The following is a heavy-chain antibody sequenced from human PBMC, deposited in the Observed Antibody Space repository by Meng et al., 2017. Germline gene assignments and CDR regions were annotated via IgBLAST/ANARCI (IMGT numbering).Heavy chain of an antibody. CDR2: ISGGGSYI. CDR3: ARDFPPSYFDY. CDR1: GFTFGSYS. D-gene: IGHD2/OR15-2a*01. J-gene: IGHJ4*02. V-gene: IGHV3-21*01. Sequence: GESLKISCAASGFTFGSYSIHWVRQAPGKGLEWVSTISGGGSYIYYADSVRSRFTISRDNARNSLYLRMNSLRVEDTAVYYCARDFPPSYFDYWGQGTLVTVSS.